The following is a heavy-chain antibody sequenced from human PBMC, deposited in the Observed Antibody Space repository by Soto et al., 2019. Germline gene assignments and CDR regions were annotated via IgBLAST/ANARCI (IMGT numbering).Heavy chain of an antibody. D-gene: IGHD2-2*01. CDR2: VNPNSGGT. CDR3: ARARFVVVPAAIDYYCGMDV. CDR1: GYTFTGYY. Sequence: SVKVSCKASGYTFTGYYMHWVRQAPGQGLEWMGWVNPNSGGTNYAQKFQGRVTMTRDTSISTAYMELSRLRSDDTAVYYCARARFVVVPAAIDYYCGMDVWGQGTTVTVSS. J-gene: IGHJ6*02. V-gene: IGHV1-2*02.